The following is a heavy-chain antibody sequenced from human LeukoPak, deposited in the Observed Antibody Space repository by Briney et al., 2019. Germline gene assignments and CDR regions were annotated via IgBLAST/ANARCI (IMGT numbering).Heavy chain of an antibody. CDR1: GITFSNAW. J-gene: IGHJ4*02. V-gene: IGHV3-64*01. Sequence: GGSLRLSCAASGITFSNAWLSWVRQAPGKGLEYVSGISSNGAATFYANSVKGSFTISRDNSKNTLYLQMGSLRAEDTAVYYCARYGFGGSFDYWGQGTLVTVSS. CDR2: ISSNGAAT. CDR3: ARYGFGGSFDY. D-gene: IGHD1-26*01.